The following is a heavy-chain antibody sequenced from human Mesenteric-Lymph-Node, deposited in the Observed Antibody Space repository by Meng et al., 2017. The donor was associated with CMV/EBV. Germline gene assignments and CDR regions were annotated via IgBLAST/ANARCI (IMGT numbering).Heavy chain of an antibody. D-gene: IGHD3-22*01. V-gene: IGHV4-39*01. CDR1: GDSFDDYTLC. CDR3: ARRGNYDSGYCEY. CDR2: GNHSGTT. J-gene: IGHJ4*02. Sequence: QLLESGAGVARPVEALSLSCIVSGDSFDDYTLCWTCHAQAPGMGLEWIGSGNHSGTTYYNPFLNGIITITVDTSANLFSLRLTTVTAADTATYYGARRGNYDSGYCEYWGQGTLVTVSS.